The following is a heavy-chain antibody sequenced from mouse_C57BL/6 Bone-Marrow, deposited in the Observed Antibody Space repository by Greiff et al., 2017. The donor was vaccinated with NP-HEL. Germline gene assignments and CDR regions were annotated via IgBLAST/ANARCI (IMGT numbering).Heavy chain of an antibody. CDR2: IYPRSGNT. J-gene: IGHJ2*01. D-gene: IGHD1-1*01. CDR1: GYTFTSYG. CDR3: ANRHYGSRGDY. Sequence: VQGVESGAELARPGASVKLSCKASGYTFTSYGISWVKQRTGQGLEWIGEIYPRSGNTYYNEKFKGKATLTADKSSSTAYMELRSLTSEDSAVYFCANRHYGSRGDYWGQGTTLTVSS. V-gene: IGHV1-81*01.